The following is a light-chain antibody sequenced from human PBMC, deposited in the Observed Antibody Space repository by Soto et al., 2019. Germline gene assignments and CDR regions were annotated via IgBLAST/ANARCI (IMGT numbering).Light chain of an antibody. Sequence: DIQMTQSPSTLSASVGDRVTITCRASQSISNWLAWYQQRPGKAPKLLIYKASSLESGVPSRFSGSGSGTEFTLTISSLQPDDFATYYRQQYKSYWYTFGQGTRLEIK. CDR1: QSISNW. CDR3: QQYKSYWYT. J-gene: IGKJ2*01. V-gene: IGKV1-5*03. CDR2: KAS.